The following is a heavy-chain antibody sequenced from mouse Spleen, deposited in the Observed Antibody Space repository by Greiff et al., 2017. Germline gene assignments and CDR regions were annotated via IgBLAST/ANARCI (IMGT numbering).Heavy chain of an antibody. CDR1: GFTFSSYG. CDR3: ARHDYDDYFDY. V-gene: IGHV5-6*03. CDR2: ISSGGSYT. D-gene: IGHD2-4*01. J-gene: IGHJ2*01. Sequence: EVKLVESGGGLVQPGGSRKLSCAASGFTFSSYGMSWVRQTPDKRLEWVATISSGGSYTYYPDSVKGRFTISRDNAKNTLYLQMSSLKSEDTAMYYCARHDYDDYFDYWGQGTTLTVSS.